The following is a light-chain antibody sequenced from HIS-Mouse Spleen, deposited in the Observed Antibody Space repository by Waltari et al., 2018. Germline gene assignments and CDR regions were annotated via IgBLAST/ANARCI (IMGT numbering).Light chain of an antibody. CDR3: QQYGSSPPT. Sequence: DIQMTQSPSSLSASVGDRVTITCQASQDISNYLNWYQQKPGKAPKLLIYDASNLETGVPSRFSGSGSGTDFTFTISRLEPEDFAVYYCQQYGSSPPTFGQGTKVEIK. CDR1: QDISNY. J-gene: IGKJ1*01. V-gene: IGKV1-33*01. CDR2: DAS.